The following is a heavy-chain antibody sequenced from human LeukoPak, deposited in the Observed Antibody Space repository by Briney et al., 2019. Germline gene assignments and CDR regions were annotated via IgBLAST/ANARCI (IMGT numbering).Heavy chain of an antibody. D-gene: IGHD6-19*01. J-gene: IGHJ4*02. Sequence: QAGGSLRLSCAASGFTFSGSALHWVRQASGKGLEWVGRIRSTANGYATAYAASVKGRFTISRDDSKNTAYLQMDSLKTEDTAVYYCARILDSAWGELGYWGQGTLVTVSS. CDR3: ARILDSAWGELGY. CDR1: GFTFSGSA. CDR2: IRSTANGYAT. V-gene: IGHV3-73*01.